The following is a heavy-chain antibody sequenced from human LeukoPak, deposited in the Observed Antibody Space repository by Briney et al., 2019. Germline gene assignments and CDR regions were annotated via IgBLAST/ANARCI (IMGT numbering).Heavy chain of an antibody. J-gene: IGHJ4*02. V-gene: IGHV3-23*01. CDR3: AKEVVVVITTPTEAGFDY. D-gene: IGHD3-22*01. CDR2: ISGSGGST. CDR1: GLTFSSYA. Sequence: PGGSLRLSCAASGLTFSSYAMTWVRQAPGKGLEWVSAISGSGGSTYYADSVKGRFTISRDNSKNTLYLQMNSLRAEDTAVYYCAKEVVVVITTPTEAGFDYWGQGTLVTVSS.